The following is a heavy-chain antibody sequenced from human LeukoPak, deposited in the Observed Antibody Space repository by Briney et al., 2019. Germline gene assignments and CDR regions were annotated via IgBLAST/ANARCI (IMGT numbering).Heavy chain of an antibody. CDR1: GGSISSYY. D-gene: IGHD2-15*01. CDR2: IYYSGST. J-gene: IGHJ2*01. CDR3: ARFSGSGPPRYFDL. V-gene: IGHV4-59*01. Sequence: KSSETLSLTCTVSGGSISSYYWSWIRQPPGKGLEWIGYIYYSGSTNYNPSLKSRVTISVDTSKNQFSLKLSSVTAADTAVYYCARFSGSGPPRYFDLWGRGTLVTVSP.